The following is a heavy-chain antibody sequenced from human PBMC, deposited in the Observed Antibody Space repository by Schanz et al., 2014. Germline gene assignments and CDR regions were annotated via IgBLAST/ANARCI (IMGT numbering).Heavy chain of an antibody. V-gene: IGHV3-21*02. CDR1: GFTFSDSW. CDR2: ISSSSSYI. Sequence: EVQLVESGGGLIQPGGSLRLSCAASGFTFSDSWMHWVRQAPGKGLVWVSYISSSSSYIYYADSMKGRFTISRDNAKNSLYLQMNSLRAEDTALYFCATDYSGGGCHIWGQGTMVTVSS. D-gene: IGHD6-19*01. CDR3: ATDYSGGGCHI. J-gene: IGHJ3*02.